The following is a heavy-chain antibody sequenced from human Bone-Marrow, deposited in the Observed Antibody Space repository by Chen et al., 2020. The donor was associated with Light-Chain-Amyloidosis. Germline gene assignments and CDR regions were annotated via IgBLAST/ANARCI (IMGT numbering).Heavy chain of an antibody. V-gene: IGHV3-43*02. CDR1: GFIFENYA. Sequence: EVQLVESGGGVAQPGGSLRLSCVVSGFIFENYAMHWVRQVPGKGLEWLCLISWDGGNTDYADSVKGRFIVSRDKSKNSLYLQMNSLRAEDTAFYYCAKDKPGVFANWGQGTLVTVSS. CDR3: AKDKPGVFAN. D-gene: IGHD2-8*01. J-gene: IGHJ4*02. CDR2: ISWDGGNT.